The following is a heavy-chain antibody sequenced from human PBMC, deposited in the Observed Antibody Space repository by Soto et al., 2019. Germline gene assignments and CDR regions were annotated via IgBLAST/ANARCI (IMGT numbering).Heavy chain of an antibody. CDR3: ARGGYSGYGADYYYYYLDV. Sequence: PSETLSLTCTVSGGSISSYYWSWIRQPPGKGQEWIGYIYYSGSTNYNPSLMSRVTISVDTSKNQFSLKLSSVTAADTAVYYCARGGYSGYGADYYYYYLDVWGQGTTVTVSS. CDR2: IYYSGST. CDR1: GGSISSYY. D-gene: IGHD5-12*01. J-gene: IGHJ6*03. V-gene: IGHV4-59*01.